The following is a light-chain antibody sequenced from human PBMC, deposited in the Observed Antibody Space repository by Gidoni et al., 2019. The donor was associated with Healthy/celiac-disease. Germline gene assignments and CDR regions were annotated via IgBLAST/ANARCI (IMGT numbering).Light chain of an antibody. CDR1: QSLSSN. Sequence: EVLLTPSPAALSVSPGERATLSCSASQSLSSNLAWYQKKPGQAPRLIIYGASTRATGIPARFSGSVSGTEFTLTSSSLQSEDLAVYCCQQYNNCLTFGGGTKVEIK. CDR3: QQYNNCLT. V-gene: IGKV3-15*01. J-gene: IGKJ4*01. CDR2: GAS.